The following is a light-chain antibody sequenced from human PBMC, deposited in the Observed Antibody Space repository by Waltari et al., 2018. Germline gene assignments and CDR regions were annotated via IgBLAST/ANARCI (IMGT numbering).Light chain of an antibody. J-gene: IGKJ1*01. CDR2: NGA. CDR1: PCSSTN. V-gene: IGKV3-15*01. Sequence: ERVMTQSPDILSASPGETVTLSCRASPCSSTNVAWYQHKPGQAPRLLIYNGATRHTGIPATFSGSGSGTEFTLTISSLQPEDFAVYFCQQYDDWPATFGQGTKVDI. CDR3: QQYDDWPAT.